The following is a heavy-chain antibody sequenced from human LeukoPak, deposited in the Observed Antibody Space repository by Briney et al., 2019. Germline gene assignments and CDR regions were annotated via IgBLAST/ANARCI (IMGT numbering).Heavy chain of an antibody. CDR2: IYYSGST. CDR3: AGVGLVIAAAGTVGYYFDY. CDR1: GGSISSGDYY. V-gene: IGHV4-30-4*01. Sequence: SQTLSLTCTVSGGSISSGDYYRSWIRQPPGKGLEWIGYIYYSGSTYYDPSLKSRVTISVDTSKNQFSLKLSSVTAADTAVYYCAGVGLVIAAAGTVGYYFDYWGQGTLVTVSS. J-gene: IGHJ4*02. D-gene: IGHD6-13*01.